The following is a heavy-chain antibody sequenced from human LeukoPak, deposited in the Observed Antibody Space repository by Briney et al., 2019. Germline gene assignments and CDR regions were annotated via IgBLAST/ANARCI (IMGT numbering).Heavy chain of an antibody. D-gene: IGHD1-1*01. J-gene: IGHJ4*02. CDR1: GFTFSSYW. Sequence: GGSLRLSCAASGFTFSSYWMTWVRQAPGKGLEWVANIKQDGSDKYYVDSVKGRFTMSRDNAKNSLFLQMNSLRAEDTAVYYCAKDMAGTPDYWGQGTLVTVSS. CDR3: AKDMAGTPDY. CDR2: IKQDGSDK. V-gene: IGHV3-7*01.